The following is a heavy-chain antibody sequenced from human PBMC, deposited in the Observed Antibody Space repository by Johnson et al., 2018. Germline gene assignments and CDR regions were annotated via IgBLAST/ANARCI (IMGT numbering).Heavy chain of an antibody. CDR3: ATFLLQWRFDY. J-gene: IGHJ4*02. D-gene: IGHD3-10*01. CDR1: GFPSSRYW. Sequence: VQLVQSGGGLVQPGGSLRLSCAASGFPSSRYWMSWVRQAPGKGLEWVAKIKHDGSETYYVDSVKGRFTISRDNANNSLFLQMNSLRVEDTAIYYCATFLLQWRFDYWGQGTLVSVAS. CDR2: IKHDGSET. V-gene: IGHV3-7*01.